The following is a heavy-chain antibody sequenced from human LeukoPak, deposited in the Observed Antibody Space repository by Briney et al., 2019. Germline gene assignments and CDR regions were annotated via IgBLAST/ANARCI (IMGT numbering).Heavy chain of an antibody. CDR3: AKDSLADIDY. J-gene: IGHJ4*02. D-gene: IGHD3-16*01. Sequence: GGSLRLSCAASGFVFHNYAMYWVRQAPGKGLERVAFIRHDGSIKNYADSVKGRSTISRDNSKNTLYLQMNSLRAEDTAVYYCAKDSLADIDYWGQGTLVTVSS. V-gene: IGHV3-30*02. CDR2: IRHDGSIK. CDR1: GFVFHNYA.